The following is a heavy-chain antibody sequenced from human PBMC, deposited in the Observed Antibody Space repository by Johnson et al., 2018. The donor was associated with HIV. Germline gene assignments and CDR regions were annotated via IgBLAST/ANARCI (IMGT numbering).Heavy chain of an antibody. CDR3: ASRLTGYSRSWHAFDI. Sequence: VQLVETGGGLIQPGGSLRLSCAASGFTVSSNYMSWVRQAPGQGLEWVSVISGSGGSTYYADSVKGRFTLSRDNSKNTLYLQMNSLRAEDTAVYYCASRLTGYSRSWHAFDIWGQGTMVTVSS. J-gene: IGHJ3*02. CDR1: GFTVSSNY. V-gene: IGHV3-53*02. CDR2: ISGSGGST. D-gene: IGHD6-13*01.